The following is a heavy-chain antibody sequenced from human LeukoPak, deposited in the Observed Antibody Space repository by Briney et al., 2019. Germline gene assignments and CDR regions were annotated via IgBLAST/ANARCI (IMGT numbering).Heavy chain of an antibody. J-gene: IGHJ3*02. V-gene: IGHV5-51*01. Sequence: GESLKISCKGSGYSFASYWIGWVRQMPGKGLEWMGIIYPGDSDTRYSPSFQGQVTISADKSISTAYLQWSSLKASDTAMYYCARPADLWSGYYTDDAFDIWGQGTMVTVSS. D-gene: IGHD3-3*01. CDR3: ARPADLWSGYYTDDAFDI. CDR1: GYSFASYW. CDR2: IYPGDSDT.